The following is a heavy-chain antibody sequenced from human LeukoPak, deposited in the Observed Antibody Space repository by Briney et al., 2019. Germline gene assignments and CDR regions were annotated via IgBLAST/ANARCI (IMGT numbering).Heavy chain of an antibody. V-gene: IGHV4-39*01. CDR2: IYYSGST. D-gene: IGHD5-18*01. CDR1: GGSISSSSYY. Sequence: TSETLSLTXTVSGGSISSSSYYWCWIRQPPGKGLEWIGSIYYSGSTYYNPSLKSRVTISVDTSKNQFSLKLSSVTAADTAVYYCARRLIVDTAMVPTYYFDYWGQGTLVTVSS. J-gene: IGHJ4*02. CDR3: ARRLIVDTAMVPTYYFDY.